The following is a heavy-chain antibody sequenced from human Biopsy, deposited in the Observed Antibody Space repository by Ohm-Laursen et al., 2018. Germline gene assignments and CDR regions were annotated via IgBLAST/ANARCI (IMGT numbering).Heavy chain of an antibody. D-gene: IGHD3-10*01. CDR3: ARDRMTDVFGGPARTDVFDS. V-gene: IGHV1-2*02. CDR1: GYTFTDYY. J-gene: IGHJ4*02. CDR2: INPNSGAT. Sequence: GASVKVSCKASGYTFTDYYIHWVRQSPGQGLEWMGWINPNSGATNSAQKFRDRVTLTRDTSISAVYMDLSRLKSDDAAIYYCARDRMTDVFGGPARTDVFDSWGQGTPVTVSS.